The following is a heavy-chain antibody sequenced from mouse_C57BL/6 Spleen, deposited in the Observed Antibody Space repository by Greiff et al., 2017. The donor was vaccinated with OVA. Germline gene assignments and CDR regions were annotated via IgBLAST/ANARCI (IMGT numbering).Heavy chain of an antibody. V-gene: IGHV1-61*01. CDR1: GYTFTSYW. Sequence: VQLQQPGAELVRPGSSVKLSCKASGYTFTSYWMDWVKQRPGQGLEWIGNIYPSDSETHYNQKFKDKATLTVDKSSSTAYMQLSSLTSEDSAVYYCARGAYYYGVKRGFAYWGQGTLVTVSA. CDR2: IYPSDSET. J-gene: IGHJ3*01. D-gene: IGHD1-1*01. CDR3: ARGAYYYGVKRGFAY.